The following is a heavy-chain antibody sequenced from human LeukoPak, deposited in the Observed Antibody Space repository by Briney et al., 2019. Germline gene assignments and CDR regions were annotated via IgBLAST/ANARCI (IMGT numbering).Heavy chain of an antibody. V-gene: IGHV4-39*01. Sequence: KTSETLSLTCTVSGGSISSTSYYWDWIRQPPGMGLEWIGSIYYGETTYYSSSLKSRVTISVNTSKNQFSLRLTSVTAADTAVYYCARQVSDYFYYYIDVWGRGTTVTVSS. D-gene: IGHD5/OR15-5a*01. CDR1: GGSISSTSYY. J-gene: IGHJ6*03. CDR2: IYYGETT. CDR3: ARQVSDYFYYYIDV.